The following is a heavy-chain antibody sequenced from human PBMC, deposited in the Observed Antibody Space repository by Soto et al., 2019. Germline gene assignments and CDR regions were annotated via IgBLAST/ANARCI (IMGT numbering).Heavy chain of an antibody. V-gene: IGHV3-30-3*01. Sequence: GGSLRLSCAASGFTFSSYAMHWVRQAPGKGQEWVAVISYDGSNKYYADSVKGRFTISRDNSKNTLYLQMNSLRAEDTAVYYCATVGDNSYWGQGTLVSVSS. CDR3: ATVGDNSY. D-gene: IGHD1-26*01. CDR1: GFTFSSYA. J-gene: IGHJ4*02. CDR2: ISYDGSNK.